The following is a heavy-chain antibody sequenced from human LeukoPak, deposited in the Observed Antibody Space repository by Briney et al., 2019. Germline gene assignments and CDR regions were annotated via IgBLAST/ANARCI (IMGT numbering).Heavy chain of an antibody. CDR1: GFSRRTSGVG. Sequence: SGPTLVHPTPPLTLTCTFSGFSRRTSGVGVGWVRQPPVKALEWLALVYWDDDKRYSPSLKSRLTITKNTSKNQVVLTMTNMDPVDTATYYCARRGSGGPFDYWGQGTLVTVSS. CDR2: VYWDDDK. D-gene: IGHD3-10*01. V-gene: IGHV2-5*02. J-gene: IGHJ4*02. CDR3: ARRGSGGPFDY.